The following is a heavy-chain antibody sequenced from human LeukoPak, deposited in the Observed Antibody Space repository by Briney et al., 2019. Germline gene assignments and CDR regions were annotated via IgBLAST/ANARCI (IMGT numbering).Heavy chain of an antibody. V-gene: IGHV4-39*07. CDR3: TRKREGPATGIDY. Sequence: SETLSLTCTVSGGSISRRDSYWGWIRQSPRTGLEWIGSIYYTGSTYYNNNPSLQGRVTISMDTSENQFSLKLTSVTAADTAIYYCTRKREGPATGIDYWGQGTLVIVSS. D-gene: IGHD1-26*01. J-gene: IGHJ4*02. CDR2: IYYTGST. CDR1: GGSISRRDSY.